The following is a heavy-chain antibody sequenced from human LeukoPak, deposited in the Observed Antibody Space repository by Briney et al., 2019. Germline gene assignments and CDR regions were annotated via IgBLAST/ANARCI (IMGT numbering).Heavy chain of an antibody. J-gene: IGHJ5*02. CDR1: GFTFNSYG. CDR2: ISYDRSNK. D-gene: IGHD3-10*01. CDR3: AKQAGYGSDSGFDH. V-gene: IGHV3-30*18. Sequence: GGSLRLSCAASGFTFNSYGMHWVRQAPGKGLEWVAVISYDRSNKYYADSVKGRFTISRDNSKNTLYLQMNSLRAEDTAVYYCAKQAGYGSDSGFDHWGQGTLVTVSS.